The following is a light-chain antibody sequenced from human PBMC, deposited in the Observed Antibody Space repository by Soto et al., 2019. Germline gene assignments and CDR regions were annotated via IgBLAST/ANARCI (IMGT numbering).Light chain of an antibody. J-gene: IGLJ2*01. CDR1: SSNIGSKT. CDR2: GND. V-gene: IGLV1-44*01. Sequence: QSVLIQPPSASGTPGQRVTISCSGGSSNIGSKTVNWYQQVPGTAPKLLIYGNDQRPSGVPDRFSASKSGTSASLAISGLQSEDEADYHCAAWDGSLNGLLFGGGTKLTVL. CDR3: AAWDGSLNGLL.